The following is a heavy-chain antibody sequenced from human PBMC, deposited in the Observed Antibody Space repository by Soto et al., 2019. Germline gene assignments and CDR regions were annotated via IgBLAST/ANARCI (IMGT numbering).Heavy chain of an antibody. D-gene: IGHD6-19*01. CDR3: ARDPGRAVALD. CDR1: GGSISGSSW. J-gene: IGHJ4*02. Sequence: SETLSLTCSVSGGSISGSSWWSWIRQSPGKGLEWIGEIYHSGSTNYNPSLKSRVSISVDTSKNQYSLEIYSVTASDTAIYYCARDPGRAVALDWGEGTLVTVSS. CDR2: IYHSGST. V-gene: IGHV4-4*02.